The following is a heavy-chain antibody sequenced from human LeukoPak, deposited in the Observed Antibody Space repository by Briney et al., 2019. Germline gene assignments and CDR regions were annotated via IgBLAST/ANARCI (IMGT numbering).Heavy chain of an antibody. CDR1: GGPISSGSYY. D-gene: IGHD3-10*01. V-gene: IGHV4-61*02. CDR3: AREGITEYYYYMDV. J-gene: IGHJ6*03. Sequence: SQTLSLTCTVSGGPISSGSYYWSWIRQPAGKGLEWIGRIYTSGSTNYNPSLKSRVTISVDTSKNQFSLKLSSVTAADTAVYYCAREGITEYYYYMDVWGKGTTVTISS. CDR2: IYTSGST.